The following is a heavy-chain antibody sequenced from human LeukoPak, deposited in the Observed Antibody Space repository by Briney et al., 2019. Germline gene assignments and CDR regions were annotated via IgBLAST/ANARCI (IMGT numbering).Heavy chain of an antibody. Sequence: GGSLRLSCAASGFTFSSYSMNWVRQAPGKGLEWVSSISSSSSYIYYADSVKGRFTISRDNAKNSLYLQMNSLRAEDTAVYYCAREGVYYYDSSGYPFDYWGQRTLVTVSS. J-gene: IGHJ4*02. CDR1: GFTFSSYS. CDR2: ISSSSSYI. CDR3: AREGVYYYDSSGYPFDY. V-gene: IGHV3-21*01. D-gene: IGHD3-22*01.